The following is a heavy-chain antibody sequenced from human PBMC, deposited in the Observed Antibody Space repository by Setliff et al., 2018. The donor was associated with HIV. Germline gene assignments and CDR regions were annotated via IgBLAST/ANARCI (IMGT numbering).Heavy chain of an antibody. CDR1: GGSISSSNW. CDR2: IYHSGST. V-gene: IGHV4-4*02. CDR3: ARDLAWPGAAVFYYFDY. Sequence: SETLSLTCAVSGGSISSSNWWSWVRQPPGKGLEWIGEIYHSGSTNYNPSLKSRVTISVDKSKNQFSLKLSSVTAADTAVYYCARDLAWPGAAVFYYFDYWGQGTLVTVSS. D-gene: IGHD6-13*01. J-gene: IGHJ4*02.